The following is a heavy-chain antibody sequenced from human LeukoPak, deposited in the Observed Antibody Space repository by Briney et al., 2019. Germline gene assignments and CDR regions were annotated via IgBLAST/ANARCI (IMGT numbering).Heavy chain of an antibody. CDR2: IHNSGSI. Sequence: SETLSLTCSVSGGSISSHYWTWIRQPPGKGLEWIGYIHNSGSINYNPSLKSRVTISVDTSRNQFSLKLTSVTAAETAVYYSARWLYSSSWSRCFDPWGEGTLVTVSS. D-gene: IGHD6-13*01. J-gene: IGHJ5*02. CDR3: ARWLYSSSWSRCFDP. V-gene: IGHV4-59*11. CDR1: GGSISSHY.